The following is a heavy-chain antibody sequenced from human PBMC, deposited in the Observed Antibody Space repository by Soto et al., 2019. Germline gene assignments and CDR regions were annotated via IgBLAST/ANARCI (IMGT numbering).Heavy chain of an antibody. CDR2: IVVGSGNT. CDR3: AADVQLWANAFDI. V-gene: IGHV1-58*01. J-gene: IGHJ3*02. D-gene: IGHD5-18*01. CDR1: GFTFTSSA. Sequence: SVKVSCKASGFTFTSSAVQWVRQARGQRLEWIGWIVVGSGNTNYAQKFQERVTITRDMSTSTAYMELSSLRSEDTAVYYCAADVQLWANAFDIWGQGAMVTVSS.